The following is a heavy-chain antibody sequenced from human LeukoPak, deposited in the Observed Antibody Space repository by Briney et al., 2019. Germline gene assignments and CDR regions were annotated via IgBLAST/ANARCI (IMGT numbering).Heavy chain of an antibody. V-gene: IGHV4-59*08. CDR3: ARLVVVAATGGTTEDYYYYGMDV. CDR2: IYYSGST. CDR1: GGSISSYY. J-gene: IGHJ6*02. Sequence: SGTLSLTCTVSGGSISSYYWSWIRQPPGKGLEWIGYIYYSGSTNYNPSLKSRVTISVDTSKNQFSLKLSSVTAADTAVYYCARLVVVAATGGTTEDYYYYGMDVWGQGTTVTVSS. D-gene: IGHD2-15*01.